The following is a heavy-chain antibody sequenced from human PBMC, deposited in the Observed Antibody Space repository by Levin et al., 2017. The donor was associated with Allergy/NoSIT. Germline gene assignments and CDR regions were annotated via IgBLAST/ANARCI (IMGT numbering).Heavy chain of an antibody. V-gene: IGHV3-21*06. CDR1: TFLFSDYT. CDR2: ISRRSSYI. J-gene: IGHJ6*02. D-gene: IGHD3-9*01. CDR3: ARGLKILTTGSLYHNAMDA. Sequence: GESLKISCAASTFLFSDYTMNWVRQAPGKGLEWVASISRRSSYIYYADSVKGRFTISRANAKNSVSLQMNSLRAEDTAIYYCARGLKILTTGSLYHNAMDAWGQGTTVSVSS.